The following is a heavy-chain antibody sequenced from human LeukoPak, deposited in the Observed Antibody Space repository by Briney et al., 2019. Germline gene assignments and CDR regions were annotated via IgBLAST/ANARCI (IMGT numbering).Heavy chain of an antibody. J-gene: IGHJ6*03. Sequence: PGGSLRLSCAASGFTLSSDWMSWVRQPPGNGLEWVANIKKDGSEKYYVDSVKGRFTISRDNAKNSLYLQMNSLRAEDTAVYYCATGFFYYYYMDVWGKGTTVTISS. V-gene: IGHV3-7*01. CDR1: GFTLSSDW. CDR3: ATGFFYYYYMDV. CDR2: IKKDGSEK. D-gene: IGHD1-1*01.